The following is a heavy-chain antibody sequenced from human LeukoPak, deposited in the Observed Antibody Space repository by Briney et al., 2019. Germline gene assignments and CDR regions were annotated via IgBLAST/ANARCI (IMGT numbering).Heavy chain of an antibody. CDR1: GFTFSSYE. CDR2: ISSSSSTI. Sequence: PGGSLRLSCAASGFTFSSYEMNWVRQAPGKGLEWVSYISSSSSTIYYADSVKGRFTISRDNAKNSLYLQMNSLRAEDTAVYYCARDLVVRGGGYFDYWGQGTLVTVSS. D-gene: IGHD3-10*01. J-gene: IGHJ4*02. V-gene: IGHV3-48*03. CDR3: ARDLVVRGGGYFDY.